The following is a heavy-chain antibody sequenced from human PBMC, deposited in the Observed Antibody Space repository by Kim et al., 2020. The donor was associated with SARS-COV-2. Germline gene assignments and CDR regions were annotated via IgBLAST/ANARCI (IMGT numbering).Heavy chain of an antibody. D-gene: IGHD2-15*01. J-gene: IGHJ6*02. V-gene: IGHV3-23*01. CDR1: GFTFSSYA. CDR2: ISGSGGST. CDR3: ARIKDSRFGYYYGMDV. Sequence: GGSLRLSCAASGFTFSSYAMSWVRQAPGKGLEWVSAISGSGGSTYYADSVKGRFTISRDNSKNTLYLQMNSLRAEDTAVYYCARIKDSRFGYYYGMDVWGQGTTVTVSS.